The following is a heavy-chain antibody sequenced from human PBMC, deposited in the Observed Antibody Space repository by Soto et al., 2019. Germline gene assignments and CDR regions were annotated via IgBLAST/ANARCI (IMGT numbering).Heavy chain of an antibody. Sequence: HGESLKISCKGSGYSFTSYWIGWVRQMPGKGLEWMGIIYPGDSDTRYSPSFQGQVTISADKSISTAYLQWSSLKASGTAMYYCARRADSSGWYGRVDYWGQGTLVTVSS. V-gene: IGHV5-51*01. CDR1: GYSFTSYW. J-gene: IGHJ4*02. D-gene: IGHD6-19*01. CDR3: ARRADSSGWYGRVDY. CDR2: IYPGDSDT.